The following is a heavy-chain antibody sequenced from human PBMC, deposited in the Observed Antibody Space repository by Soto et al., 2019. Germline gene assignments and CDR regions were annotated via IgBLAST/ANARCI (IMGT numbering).Heavy chain of an antibody. J-gene: IGHJ6*02. CDR2: ISAYNGNT. CDR3: ARGGGSSTRGYYYGMDV. V-gene: IGHV1-18*01. CDR1: GYTFTSYG. D-gene: IGHD6-13*01. Sequence: QVQLVQSGAEVKKPGASVKVSCKASGYTFTSYGISWVRQAPGQGLEWMGWISAYNGNTNYAQKLQGRVTMTTDTGRSTAYRELRSLRSDGTAVYYCARGGGSSTRGYYYGMDVWGQGTTVTVSS.